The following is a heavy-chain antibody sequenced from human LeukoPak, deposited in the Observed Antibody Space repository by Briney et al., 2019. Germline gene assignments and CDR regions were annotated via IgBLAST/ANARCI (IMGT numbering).Heavy chain of an antibody. D-gene: IGHD3-3*01. V-gene: IGHV3-23*01. CDR2: ISGSGGST. J-gene: IGHJ4*02. CDR1: GFTFSNYA. Sequence: GGSLRLSCAASGFTFSNYAMRWVRQAPGKGLEWVSAISGSGGSTYYADSVKGRFTISRDNSKNTLYLQMNSLRAEDTAVYYCAKPAPITIFGVVTPSLYYFDYWGQGTLVTVSS. CDR3: AKPAPITIFGVVTPSLYYFDY.